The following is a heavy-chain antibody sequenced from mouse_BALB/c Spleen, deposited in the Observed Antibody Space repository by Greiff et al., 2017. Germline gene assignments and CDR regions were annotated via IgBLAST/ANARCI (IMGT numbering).Heavy chain of an antibody. J-gene: IGHJ2*01. D-gene: IGHD2-14*01. CDR2: IYTGSGST. CDR1: GYTFTSYW. Sequence: LQQPGSELVRPGASVKLSCKASGYTFTSYWMHWVKQRPGQGLEWIGNIYTGSGSTNYDEKFTSKATLTVDTSSSTAYMKLSSRTYEDSAVYYGTGSSGDRVDYWGQGTTVTVSA. V-gene: IGHV1S22*01. CDR3: TGSSGDRVDY.